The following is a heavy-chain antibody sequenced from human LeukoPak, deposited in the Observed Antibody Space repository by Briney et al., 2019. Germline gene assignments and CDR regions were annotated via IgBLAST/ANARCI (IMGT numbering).Heavy chain of an antibody. V-gene: IGHV4-4*07. CDR3: ARDGYSGYDFIGGFDY. Sequence: SETLSLTCTVSGGSISSYYWSWIRQPAGKGLEGIGRIYTSGSTNYNPSLKSRVTMSVDTSKNQFSLKLSSVTAADTAVYYCARDGYSGYDFIGGFDYWGQGTLVTVSS. D-gene: IGHD5-12*01. J-gene: IGHJ4*02. CDR1: GGSISSYY. CDR2: IYTSGST.